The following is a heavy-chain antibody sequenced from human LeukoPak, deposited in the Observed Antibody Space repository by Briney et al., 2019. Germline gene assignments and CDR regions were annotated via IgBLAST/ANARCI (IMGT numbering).Heavy chain of an antibody. V-gene: IGHV1-18*04. CDR1: GYTFTSYG. J-gene: IGHJ4*02. CDR2: ISAYNGST. CDR3: ARDLSGY. Sequence: ASGKVSFKSAGYTFTSYGISLVRQRPGQGLELVGLISAYNGSTNYAQKLQGRVTMTTDTSTSTAYMELRSLRSDDTAVYYCARDLSGYWGQGTLVTVSS.